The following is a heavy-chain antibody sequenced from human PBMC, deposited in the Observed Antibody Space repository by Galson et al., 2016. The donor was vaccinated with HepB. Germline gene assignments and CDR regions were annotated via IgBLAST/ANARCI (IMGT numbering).Heavy chain of an antibody. CDR3: ALFGPDLRGGDS. Sequence: SVKVSCKASGNTFTTYGLSWVRQAPGQGLEWLGWLSSNSTKTSYAQKVQGRVTMTTDTSTGTAYMELRSLRSDDTAVYYCALFGPDLRGGDSWGQGTLVTVSS. V-gene: IGHV1-18*01. CDR2: LSSNSTKT. CDR1: GNTFTTYG. D-gene: IGHD3-10*01. J-gene: IGHJ4*02.